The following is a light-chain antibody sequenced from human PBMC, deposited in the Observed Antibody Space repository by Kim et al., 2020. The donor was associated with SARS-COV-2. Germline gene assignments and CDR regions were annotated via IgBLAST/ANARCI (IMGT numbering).Light chain of an antibody. V-gene: IGKV1-39*01. Sequence: SASVGDRVNITCRASQSISNYLNWYQQKPGKAPKLLIYAASSLQSGVPSRFSGSGAGTDFTLTISSLQLEDFATYHCQQTYSAQYTFGQGTKLEI. J-gene: IGKJ2*01. CDR3: QQTYSAQYT. CDR1: QSISNY. CDR2: AAS.